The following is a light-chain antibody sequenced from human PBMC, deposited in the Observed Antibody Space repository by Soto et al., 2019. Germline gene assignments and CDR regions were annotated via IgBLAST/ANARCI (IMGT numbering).Light chain of an antibody. Sequence: EIVFTQSPGSLSLSPGERATLSCRASQSVSSSFFAWYQQRPGQAPRLLIYGASSRATGIPDRFSGSGSGTDFTLTISRLEPEDLAVYYCQQYASSVTFGQGTKVEIK. CDR3: QQYASSVT. J-gene: IGKJ1*01. V-gene: IGKV3-20*01. CDR2: GAS. CDR1: QSVSSSF.